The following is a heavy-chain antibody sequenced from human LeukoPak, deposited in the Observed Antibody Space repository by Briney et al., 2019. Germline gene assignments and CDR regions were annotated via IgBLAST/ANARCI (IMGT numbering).Heavy chain of an antibody. CDR2: IYSSGTT. Sequence: KPSETLSLTCTVSGGSISDYWTWIRQPAGKGLEWIGRIYSSGTTNNNPSLESRVTMPLDTSKNQFSLRLSSVTAADTAVYYCARDGEGYYYYGMDVWGQGTTVTVSS. J-gene: IGHJ6*01. V-gene: IGHV4-4*07. D-gene: IGHD3-3*01. CDR1: GGSISDY. CDR3: ARDGEGYYYYGMDV.